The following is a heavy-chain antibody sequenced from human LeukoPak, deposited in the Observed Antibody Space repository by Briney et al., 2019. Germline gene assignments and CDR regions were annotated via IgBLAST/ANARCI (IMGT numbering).Heavy chain of an antibody. D-gene: IGHD1-26*01. Sequence: GESLKISGKGSGYSFISYWIGWVRRMPGKGREGMGIIYPGDSDTRYSPSFQGQATISADKSISNAYLQWSSLKASDTAMYYCASRSIVGAIDYRGQGTLVTVSS. CDR2: IYPGDSDT. V-gene: IGHV5-51*01. J-gene: IGHJ4*02. CDR1: GYSFISYW. CDR3: ASRSIVGAIDY.